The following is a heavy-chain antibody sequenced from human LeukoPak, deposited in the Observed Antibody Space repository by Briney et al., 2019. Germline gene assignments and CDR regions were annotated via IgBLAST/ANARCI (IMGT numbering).Heavy chain of an antibody. CDR1: GYTFTSYD. CDR3: ASTPVGSGNYYNVRFDP. D-gene: IGHD3-10*01. Sequence: GASVKVSCKASGYTFTSYDINWVRQATGQGLEWMGWMNPNSGNTGYAQKFQGRVTMTRDTSTSTVYMELSSLRSEDTAVYYCASTPVGSGNYYNVRFDPWGQGTLVTVSS. CDR2: MNPNSGNT. V-gene: IGHV1-8*01. J-gene: IGHJ5*02.